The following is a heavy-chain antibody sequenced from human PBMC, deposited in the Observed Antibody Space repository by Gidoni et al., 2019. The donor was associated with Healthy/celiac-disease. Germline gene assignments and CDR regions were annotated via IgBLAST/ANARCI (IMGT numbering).Heavy chain of an antibody. D-gene: IGHD2-8*01. CDR3: ARDRDLLGYCTNGVCPGGAFDI. CDR2: ISSSSSYI. Sequence: EVQLVESGGGLVKPGGSLRLSCAASGFPFSSYSMNWVRQAPGKGLEWVSSISSSSSYIYYADSVKGRFTISRDNAKNSLYLQMNSLRAEDTAVYYCARDRDLLGYCTNGVCPGGAFDIWGQGTMVTVSS. J-gene: IGHJ3*02. CDR1: GFPFSSYS. V-gene: IGHV3-21*01.